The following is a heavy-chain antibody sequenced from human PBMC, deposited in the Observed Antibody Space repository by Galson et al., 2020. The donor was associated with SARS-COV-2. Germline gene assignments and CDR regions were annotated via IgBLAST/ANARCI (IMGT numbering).Heavy chain of an antibody. D-gene: IGHD2-2*01. V-gene: IGHV3-13*01. J-gene: IGHJ6*03. CDR2: IGTAGDT. CDR3: ARGDIVVVPAAQYYYYYYMDV. CDR1: GFTFSSYD. Sequence: GEYLKISCAASGFTFSSYDMHWVRQATGKGLEWVSAIGTAGDTYYPGSVKGRFTISRENAKNSLYLQMNSLRAGDTAVYYCARGDIVVVPAAQYYYYYYMDVWGKGTTVTVSS.